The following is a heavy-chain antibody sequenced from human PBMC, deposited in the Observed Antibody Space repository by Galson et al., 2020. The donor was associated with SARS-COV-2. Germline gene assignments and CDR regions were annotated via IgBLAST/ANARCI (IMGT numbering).Heavy chain of an antibody. J-gene: IGHJ3*02. CDR1: GFTFSSYA. CDR2: ISYDGSNK. V-gene: IGHV3-30-3*01. D-gene: IGHD3-10*01. CDR3: ARGAGDDGGFDI. Sequence: GESLKISCAASGFTFSSYAMHWVRQAPGKGLEWVATIISYDGSNKYYADSVKGRFTISRDNSKNTLYLQMNSLRDEDTAVYYCARGAGDDGGFDIWGQGTMVTVSS.